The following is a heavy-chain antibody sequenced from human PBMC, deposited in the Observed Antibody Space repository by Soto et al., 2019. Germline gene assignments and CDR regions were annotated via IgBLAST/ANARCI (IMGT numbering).Heavy chain of an antibody. CDR2: TYYRSRWYS. Sequence: SQTLSLACGISGDSISSSSFAWNFVRQSPSRGLEWLGRTYYRSRWYSDFAVSVRGRIVINADTSKNQFSLQLNSVTPEDTAVYFCARSEEDSDYYYYGLDVWGQGTTVTVSS. D-gene: IGHD2-15*01. CDR3: ARSEEDSDYYYYGLDV. V-gene: IGHV6-1*01. CDR1: GDSISSSSFA. J-gene: IGHJ6*02.